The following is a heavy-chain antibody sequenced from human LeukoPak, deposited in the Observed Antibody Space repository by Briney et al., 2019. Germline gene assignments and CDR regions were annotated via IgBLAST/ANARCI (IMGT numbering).Heavy chain of an antibody. CDR3: ARGFTLFDP. D-gene: IGHD2/OR15-2a*01. Sequence: SETLSLTCTVSGGSISSTTYYWGWIRQPPGKGLEWIGSIYYSGSTYYNPSLKSRDTISVDTSKNQFSLKLSSVTAADTAVYYCARGFTLFDPWGQGTLVTVSS. CDR1: GGSISSTTYY. CDR2: IYYSGST. J-gene: IGHJ5*02. V-gene: IGHV4-39*07.